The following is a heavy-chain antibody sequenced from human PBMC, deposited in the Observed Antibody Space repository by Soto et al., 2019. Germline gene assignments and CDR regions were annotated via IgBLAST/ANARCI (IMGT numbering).Heavy chain of an antibody. CDR2: IYHSGST. Sequence: SETLSLTCAVSGYSISSSNWWSWVRQPPGKGLEWIGEIYHSGSTNYNPSLKSRVTISVDTSKNQFSLKLNSVTAADTAVYYCARDLWGYCGTDCYPLDVWGQGTTVTVSS. CDR3: ARDLWGYCGTDCYPLDV. V-gene: IGHV4-4*02. D-gene: IGHD2-21*02. J-gene: IGHJ6*02. CDR1: GYSISSSNW.